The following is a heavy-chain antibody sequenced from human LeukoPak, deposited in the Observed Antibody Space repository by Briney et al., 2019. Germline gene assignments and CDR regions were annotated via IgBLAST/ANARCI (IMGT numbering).Heavy chain of an antibody. CDR1: GDSIITYY. Sequence: PSETESLTCTVSGDSIITYYWSWIRQPPGKGLEWIGYMYYSGHTNYNPSLKSRVTISVDKSRNQFSLTLSSVTAADTAVYYCARHSRGYDFEFGYWGQGTLVTVPT. V-gene: IGHV4-59*08. D-gene: IGHD5-12*01. CDR2: MYYSGHT. J-gene: IGHJ4*02. CDR3: ARHSRGYDFEFGY.